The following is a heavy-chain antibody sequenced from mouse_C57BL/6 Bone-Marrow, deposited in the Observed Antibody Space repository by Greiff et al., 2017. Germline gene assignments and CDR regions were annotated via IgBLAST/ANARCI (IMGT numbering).Heavy chain of an antibody. V-gene: IGHV1-50*01. J-gene: IGHJ4*01. CDR2: IDPSDSYT. CDR3: ATARYDYYAMDY. CDR1: GYTFTSYW. Sequence: QVQLQQPGAELVKPGASVKLSCKASGYTFTSYWMQWVKQRPGQGLEWIGEIDPSDSYTNYNQKFKGKATLTVDTSSSTAYMQLSSLTSEDSAVYYCATARYDYYAMDYWGQGTSVTVSS.